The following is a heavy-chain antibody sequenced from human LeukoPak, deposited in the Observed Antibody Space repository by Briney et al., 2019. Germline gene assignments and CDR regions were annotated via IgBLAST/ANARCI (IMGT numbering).Heavy chain of an antibody. Sequence: GGSLRLSCAASGFNFSDYYMSWIRQAPGKGLEWVSFISSSSSTMFYADSMQGRFTISRHNAKNSLYLQMNSLRAEDTAVYYXXXXXXXXXSSGYYYYDGLDIWGQGTMVTVSS. J-gene: IGHJ3*02. D-gene: IGHD3-22*01. V-gene: IGHV3-11*01. CDR1: GFNFSDYY. CDR2: ISSSSSTM. CDR3: XXXXXXXXSSGYYYYDGLDI.